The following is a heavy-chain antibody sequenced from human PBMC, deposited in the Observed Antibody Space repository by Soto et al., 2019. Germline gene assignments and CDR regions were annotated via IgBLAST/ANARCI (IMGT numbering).Heavy chain of an antibody. Sequence: WGSLPLSCASSVFTFSHAWMSWVRQAPGKGLDLVGRIRSKAEGETKDYGAPVRGRFTISRDDSKDTLYLQMNRLRIEDTAIYYCCVVKRRDQYSLSGYWFDPWGPGTLVTVSS. CDR1: VFTFSHAW. V-gene: IGHV3-15*01. J-gene: IGHJ5*02. CDR2: IRSKAEGETK. CDR3: CVVKRRDQYSLSGYWFDP. D-gene: IGHD2-15*01.